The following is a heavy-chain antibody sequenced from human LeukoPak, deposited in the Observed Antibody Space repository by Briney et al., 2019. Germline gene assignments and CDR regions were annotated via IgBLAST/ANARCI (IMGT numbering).Heavy chain of an antibody. Sequence: HPGGSLRLSCEGSAFIFSGHWMNWVRQAPGKGLEWVANIKQDGSERNYVDSVKGRSTISRDNAKNSLYLQMNSLRAEDTAVYYCARGHGPNSSGYYYWGQGTLVTVSS. D-gene: IGHD3-22*01. J-gene: IGHJ4*02. CDR1: AFIFSGHW. CDR2: IKQDGSER. V-gene: IGHV3-7*01. CDR3: ARGHGPNSSGYYY.